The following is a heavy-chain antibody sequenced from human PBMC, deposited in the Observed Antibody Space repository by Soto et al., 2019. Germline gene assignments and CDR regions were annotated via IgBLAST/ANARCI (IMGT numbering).Heavy chain of an antibody. Sequence: QVQLVQSGAEVKKPGASVKVSCKASGYTFTSYGISWVRQAPGQGLEWMGWISASNGNTNYAQKLQGRVTMTTDTSTSTAYMELRSLSSDDTAVYYCAISSLGNDYDHAFDIWGQGTMVTVAS. CDR3: AISSLGNDYDHAFDI. D-gene: IGHD4-17*01. V-gene: IGHV1-18*01. CDR1: GYTFTSYG. J-gene: IGHJ3*02. CDR2: ISASNGNT.